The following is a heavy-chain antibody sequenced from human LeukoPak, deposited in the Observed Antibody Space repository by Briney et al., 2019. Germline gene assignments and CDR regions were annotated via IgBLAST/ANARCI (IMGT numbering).Heavy chain of an antibody. CDR2: IYYSGST. J-gene: IGHJ4*02. V-gene: IGHV4-39*01. Sequence: PSETLSLTCTVSGGSISSSSYYWGWIRQPPGKGLEWIGSIYYSGSTYYNPSLKSRVTISVDTSKNQFFLKLSFVTAADAAVYYCARIIYSSGWYFDYWGQGTLVTVSS. CDR1: GGSISSSSYY. CDR3: ARIIYSSGWYFDY. D-gene: IGHD6-19*01.